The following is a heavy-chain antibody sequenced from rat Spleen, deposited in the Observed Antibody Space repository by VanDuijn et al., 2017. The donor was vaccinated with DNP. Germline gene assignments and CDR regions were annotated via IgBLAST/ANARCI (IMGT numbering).Heavy chain of an antibody. CDR2: INKDSSKI. CDR1: GFNFNDYW. Sequence: EVKLVESGGGLVQPGRSLKISCAASGFNFNDYWMAWVRQAPGKGLEWIGEINKDSSKINYSPSLKDKFTITRDNAQNTMYLHMNKLESEDTAIYYCASDILRVLHWGQGVMVTVSS. CDR3: ASDILRVLH. J-gene: IGHJ2*01. D-gene: IGHD1-9*01. V-gene: IGHV4-2*01.